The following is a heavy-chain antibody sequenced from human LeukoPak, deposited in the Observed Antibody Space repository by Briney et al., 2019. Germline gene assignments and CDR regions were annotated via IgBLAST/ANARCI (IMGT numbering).Heavy chain of an antibody. Sequence: GGSLRLSCAASGFTFGTYAMNWVRQAPGKGLEWVSSISSSSSSYIYSADSLKGRFTISRDNAKNSLYLQMNSLRAEDTAVYYCARSRQYSTDGDYDYWGQGTLDTVSS. CDR2: ISSSSSSYI. CDR1: GFTFGTYA. CDR3: ARSRQYSTDGDYDY. D-gene: IGHD6-6*01. V-gene: IGHV3-21*01. J-gene: IGHJ4*02.